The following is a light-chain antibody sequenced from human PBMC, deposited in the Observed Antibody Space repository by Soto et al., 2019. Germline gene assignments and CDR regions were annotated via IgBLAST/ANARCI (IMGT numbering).Light chain of an antibody. V-gene: IGLV4-69*01. Sequence: QPVLIQSPSASASLGASVKLTCTLSSGRSSYAIAWHQQQPQKGPRYLIKVNSDGSHSKGDGIPDRFSGSSSGTERYLTISSLQSEDEADYYCQTWATGIVVFGGGTKLTVL. CDR2: VNSDGSH. CDR1: SGRSSYA. J-gene: IGLJ2*01. CDR3: QTWATGIVV.